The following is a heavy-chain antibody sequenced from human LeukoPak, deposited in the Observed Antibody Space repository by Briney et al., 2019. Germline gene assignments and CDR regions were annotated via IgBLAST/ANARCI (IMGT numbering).Heavy chain of an antibody. V-gene: IGHV1-69*05. CDR3: ASTPQHSYYYYNMDV. CDR1: GGTFSTYA. CDR2: IIPIFGTA. D-gene: IGHD5-18*01. Sequence: GSSVKVSCKASGGTFSTYAITWLRQAPGQGLEWMGGIIPIFGTANYAQKFQDRVTITTDASTSTVYMELTSLRSEDTAVYYCASTPQHSYYYYNMDVWGKGTTVTVAS. J-gene: IGHJ6*03.